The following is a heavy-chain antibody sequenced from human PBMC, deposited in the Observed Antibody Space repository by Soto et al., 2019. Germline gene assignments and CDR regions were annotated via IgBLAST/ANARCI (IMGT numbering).Heavy chain of an antibody. CDR2: MNPNSGNT. D-gene: IGHD6-6*01. CDR1: GYTFTSYD. CDR3: ARRRRIAARRLNPYNWFDP. V-gene: IGHV1-8*01. Sequence: ASVKVSCKASGYTFTSYDINWVRQATGQGLEWMGWMNPNSGNTGYAQKFQGRVTMTRNTSISTAYMELSSLRSEDTAVYYCARRRRIAARRLNPYNWFDPWGQGTLVTVSS. J-gene: IGHJ5*02.